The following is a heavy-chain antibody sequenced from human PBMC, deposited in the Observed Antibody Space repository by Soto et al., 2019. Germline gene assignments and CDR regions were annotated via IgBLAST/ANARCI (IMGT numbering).Heavy chain of an antibody. CDR2: TYYRSKWYY. CDR3: ARGEQYSGRIFDY. CDR1: GDSVSSNSAG. J-gene: IGHJ4*01. D-gene: IGHD1-26*01. V-gene: IGHV6-1*01. Sequence: QTLSLTCAITGDSVSSNSAGWSWVRQSPSRGLEWLGRTYYRSKWYYEYAVSVRGRITINPDTSKNQYSLQLNSLTPEDTAVYLCARGEQYSGRIFDYWGQGTLVTVSS.